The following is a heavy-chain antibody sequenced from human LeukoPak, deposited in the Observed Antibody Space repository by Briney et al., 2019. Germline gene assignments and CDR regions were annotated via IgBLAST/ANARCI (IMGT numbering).Heavy chain of an antibody. V-gene: IGHV4-34*01. CDR2: INDSGGT. D-gene: IGHD1-26*01. CDR1: GGSFSGYY. J-gene: IGHJ4*02. Sequence: SETLSLTCAVYGGSFSGYYWSWIRQPPGEGLEWIGEINDSGGTTYNPSLKSRVIMSIDTSKNQFSLKLTSVTAADTAVYYCARDRELTYWSQGTLVTVSS. CDR3: ARDRELTY.